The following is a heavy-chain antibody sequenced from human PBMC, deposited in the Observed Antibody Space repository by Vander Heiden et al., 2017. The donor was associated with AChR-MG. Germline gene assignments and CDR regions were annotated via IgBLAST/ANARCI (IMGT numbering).Heavy chain of an antibody. CDR1: GFTLGDYT. V-gene: IGHV3-49*03. CDR2: IRSEVYGGST. D-gene: IGHD3-3*01. CDR3: TGFLQFSLSPFDP. Sequence: EVQLVASGGGLVQPGRSLRLTCTASGFTLGDYTMTWFRQAPGKGLEWVGFIRSEVYGGSTEYAASVKGRFTISRDDSKNIAYLQMNSLKTEDTAVYYCTGFLQFSLSPFDPWGQGTLVTVSS. J-gene: IGHJ5*02.